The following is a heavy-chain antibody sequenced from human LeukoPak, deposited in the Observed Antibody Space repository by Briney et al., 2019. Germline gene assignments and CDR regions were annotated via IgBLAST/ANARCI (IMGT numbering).Heavy chain of an antibody. CDR3: ARVPRYSNSAFAWFDP. J-gene: IGHJ5*02. D-gene: IGHD4-11*01. V-gene: IGHV1-2*02. Sequence: ASVKVSCKASGYTFTGYYMHWVRQAPGQGLEWMGWINPNSGGTNYAQKFQGRVTMTRDTYISTAYMELSRLTSDDTAVYYCARVPRYSNSAFAWFDPWGQGTLVTVSS. CDR1: GYTFTGYY. CDR2: INPNSGGT.